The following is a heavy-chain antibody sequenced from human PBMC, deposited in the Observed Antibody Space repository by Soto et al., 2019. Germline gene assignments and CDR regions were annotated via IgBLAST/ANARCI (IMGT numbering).Heavy chain of an antibody. D-gene: IGHD2-2*01. V-gene: IGHV5-51*01. J-gene: IGHJ6*01. Sequence: GESLKISCKGSGYSFTSYWIGWVRQMPGKGLEWMGIIYPGDSDTRYSPSFQGQVTISADKSISTAYLQWSSLKASDTAMYYCARQAVPAAHHLYYSYGMDVWGQGPTVTVS. CDR3: ARQAVPAAHHLYYSYGMDV. CDR2: IYPGDSDT. CDR1: GYSFTSYW.